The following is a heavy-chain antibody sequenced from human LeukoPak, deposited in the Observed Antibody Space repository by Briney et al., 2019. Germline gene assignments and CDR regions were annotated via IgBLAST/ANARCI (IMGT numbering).Heavy chain of an antibody. Sequence: ASVKVSCKASGYTFTGYYMHWVRQAPGQGLEWMGWINPNSGGTNYAQKFQGRVTMTRATSISTAYMELSRLRSDDTAVYYCARDEADSSGYYYFDYWGQGTLVTVSS. CDR2: INPNSGGT. V-gene: IGHV1-2*02. J-gene: IGHJ4*02. CDR1: GYTFTGYY. D-gene: IGHD3-22*01. CDR3: ARDEADSSGYYYFDY.